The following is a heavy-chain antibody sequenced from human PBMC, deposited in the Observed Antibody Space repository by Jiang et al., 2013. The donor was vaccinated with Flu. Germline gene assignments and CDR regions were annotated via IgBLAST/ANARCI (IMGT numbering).Heavy chain of an antibody. Sequence: QSGAEVKKPGASVKVSCKASGYTFTSYAMHWVRQAPGQRLEWMGWINAGNGNTKYSQKFQGRVTITRDTSASTAYMELSSLRSEDTAVYYCARDDRRLLRFSTHPAPYDYWGQGTLVTVSS. CDR1: GYTFTSYA. J-gene: IGHJ4*02. V-gene: IGHV1-3*01. CDR3: ARDDRRLLRFSTHPAPYDY. D-gene: IGHD3-3*01. CDR2: INAGNGNT.